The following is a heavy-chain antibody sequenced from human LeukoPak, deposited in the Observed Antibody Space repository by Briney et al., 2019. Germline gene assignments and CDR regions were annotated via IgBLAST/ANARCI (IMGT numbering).Heavy chain of an antibody. CDR2: INPNSGGT. CDR1: GYTFTGYY. D-gene: IGHD6-13*01. CDR3: ARDLGRSSSSWYGRDY. J-gene: IGHJ4*02. V-gene: IGHV1-2*06. Sequence: ASVKVSCKASGYTFTGYYMRWVRQAPGQGLEWMGRINPNSGGTNYAQKFQGRVTMTRDTSISTAYMELSRLRSDDTAVYYCARDLGRSSSSWYGRDYWGQGTLVTVSS.